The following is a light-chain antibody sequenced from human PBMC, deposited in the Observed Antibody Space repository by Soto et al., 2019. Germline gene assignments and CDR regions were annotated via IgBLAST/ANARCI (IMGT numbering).Light chain of an antibody. J-gene: IGKJ1*01. CDR3: QQYKSYWT. Sequence: DIQMTQSPATLSASVGDSVTITCRASQSITNWLAWYQLKPGKAPKLLIHEASNLHSGVSSRFTGSGSGTDLPLTSTSLQPEDFATYYCQQYKSYWTFGQGTRVDLK. V-gene: IGKV1-5*03. CDR1: QSITNW. CDR2: EAS.